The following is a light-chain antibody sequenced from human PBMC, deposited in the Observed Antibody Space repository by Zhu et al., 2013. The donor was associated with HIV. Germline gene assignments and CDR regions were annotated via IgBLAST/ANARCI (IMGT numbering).Light chain of an antibody. J-gene: IGLJ1*01. Sequence: QSALTQPASVSGSPGQSITISCTGTSSDVGGYNYVSWYQQHPGKAPKLIIYEVSNRPSGISNRFSGSKSGNTASLTISGLQAEDEADYFCSSYTGSSTYVFGTGTKVTVL. CDR2: EVS. V-gene: IGLV2-14*01. CDR3: SSYTGSSTYV. CDR1: SSDVGGYNY.